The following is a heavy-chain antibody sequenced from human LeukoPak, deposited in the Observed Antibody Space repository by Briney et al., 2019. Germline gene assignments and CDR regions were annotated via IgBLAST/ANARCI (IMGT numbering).Heavy chain of an antibody. CDR1: GFTFSNAW. V-gene: IGHV3-21*01. Sequence: GGSLRLSCAASGFTFSNAWMSWVRQAPGKGLEWVSSISGSGTYIYYTDSVKGRFTISRDNAKNSLYLQMNSLRAEDTAVYYCARLANSYYYMDVWGKGTTVTVSS. J-gene: IGHJ6*03. CDR2: ISGSGTYI. CDR3: ARLANSYYYMDV.